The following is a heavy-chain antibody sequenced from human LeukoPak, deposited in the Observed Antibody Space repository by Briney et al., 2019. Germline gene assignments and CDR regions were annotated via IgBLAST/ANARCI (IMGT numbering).Heavy chain of an antibody. CDR3: ARDLGISGWYAPPLGYFDY. V-gene: IGHV1-18*01. CDR2: ISAYNGNA. Sequence: GASVKVSCKASGYTFTSYGISWVRQAPGQGLEWMGWISAYNGNANYAQKLQGRVTMTTDTSTSTAYMELRSLRSDDTAVYYCARDLGISGWYAPPLGYFDYWGQGTLVTVSS. CDR1: GYTFTSYG. J-gene: IGHJ4*02. D-gene: IGHD6-19*01.